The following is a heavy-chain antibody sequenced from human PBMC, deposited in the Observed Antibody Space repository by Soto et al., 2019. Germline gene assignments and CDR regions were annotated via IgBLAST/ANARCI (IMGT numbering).Heavy chain of an antibody. D-gene: IGHD7-27*01. CDR1: GLTFSSYG. J-gene: IGHJ6*02. CDR2: ISYDGSNK. CDR3: AKDLLGPGRAYGMDV. V-gene: IGHV3-30*18. Sequence: GSLRLSCAASGLTFSSYGMHWVRQAPGKGLEWVAVISYDGSNKYYADSVKGRFTISRDNSKNTLYLQMNSLRAEDTAVYYCAKDLLGPGRAYGMDVWGQGTKVTVSS.